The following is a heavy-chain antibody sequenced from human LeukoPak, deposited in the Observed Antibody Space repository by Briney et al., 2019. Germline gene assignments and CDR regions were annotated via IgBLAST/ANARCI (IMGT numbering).Heavy chain of an antibody. V-gene: IGHV3-23*01. J-gene: IGHJ4*02. D-gene: IGHD3-10*01. CDR3: AKLTSDTMVRGVTTDY. CDR2: ITANGGGT. CDR1: GFTFSNHA. Sequence: GGSLRLSCAASGFTFSNHAMSWVRQAPGKGLEWVSSITANGGGTYYADSVKGRFSISRDNSRNTLYLQVTSLRGEDTAVYYCAKLTSDTMVRGVTTDYWGQGTLVTVSS.